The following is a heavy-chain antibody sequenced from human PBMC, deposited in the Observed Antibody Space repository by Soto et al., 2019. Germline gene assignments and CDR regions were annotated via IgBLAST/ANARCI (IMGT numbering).Heavy chain of an antibody. D-gene: IGHD6-13*01. Sequence: PSETLSLTCTVSGGSISTYYWSWIRQPPGKGLEWIGYIYYNGNTNYNPSLKSRVTISIDTSKNQFSLNLHSVTAADTAVYYCATSGRDLGSSSPKGKNYYYYYGMDVWGQGTTVTVSS. CDR2: IYYNGNT. CDR1: GGSISTYY. J-gene: IGHJ6*02. V-gene: IGHV4-59*03. CDR3: ATSGRDLGSSSPKGKNYYYYYGMDV.